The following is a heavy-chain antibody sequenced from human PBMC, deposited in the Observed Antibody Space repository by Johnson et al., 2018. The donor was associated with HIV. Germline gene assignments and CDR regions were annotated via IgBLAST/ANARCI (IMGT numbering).Heavy chain of an antibody. CDR2: ISWDGGST. CDR1: GFTFDDYA. V-gene: IGHV3-43D*03. Sequence: VQLVESGGVVVQPGGSLRLSCAASGFTFDDYAMHWVRQAPGKGLEWVSLISWDGGSTYYADSVKGRFTISRDNSKNSLYLQMNSLRAEDTALYYCAALGGYCTGGVFFDPGIVVFDIWGQGTLVTVSS. J-gene: IGHJ3*02. D-gene: IGHD2-8*02. CDR3: AALGGYCTGGVFFDPGIVVFDI.